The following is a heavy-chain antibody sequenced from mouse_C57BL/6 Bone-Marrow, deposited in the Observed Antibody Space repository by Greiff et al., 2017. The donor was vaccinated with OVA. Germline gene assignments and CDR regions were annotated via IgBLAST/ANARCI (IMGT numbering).Heavy chain of an antibody. D-gene: IGHD2-5*01. Sequence: EVKLMESGGGLVKPGGSLKLSCAASGFTFSSYAMSWVRQTPEKRLEWVATISDGGSYTYYPDNVKGRFTISRDNAKNNLYLQMSHLKSEDTAMYYCARAYSNYVGFAYWGQGTLVTVSA. CDR3: ARAYSNYVGFAY. CDR1: GFTFSSYA. J-gene: IGHJ3*01. V-gene: IGHV5-4*03. CDR2: ISDGGSYT.